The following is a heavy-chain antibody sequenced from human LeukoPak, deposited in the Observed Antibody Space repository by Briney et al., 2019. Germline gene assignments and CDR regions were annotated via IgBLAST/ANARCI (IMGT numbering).Heavy chain of an antibody. D-gene: IGHD6-13*01. CDR1: GFTFSSYS. Sequence: GGSLRLSCAASGFTFSSYSMNWVRQAPGKGLERVSSISSSSSYIYYADSVKGRFTISRDNAKNSLYLQMDSLRAEDTAVYYCAGIAAGDAFDIWGQGTMVTVSP. CDR3: AGIAAGDAFDI. J-gene: IGHJ3*02. CDR2: ISSSSSYI. V-gene: IGHV3-21*01.